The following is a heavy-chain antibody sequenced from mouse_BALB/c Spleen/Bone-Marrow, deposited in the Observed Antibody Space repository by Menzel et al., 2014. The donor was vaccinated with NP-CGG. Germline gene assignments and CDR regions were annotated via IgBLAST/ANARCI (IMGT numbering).Heavy chain of an antibody. CDR3: AGGVGRAFDY. CDR2: INPSTGYT. V-gene: IGHV1-7*01. Sequence: VQLQQSGAELAKPGASVKMSCKASGYTFTSYWMHWVKRRPGQGLEWIGYINPSTGYTEYNQKFKDKATLTADKSSSTAYMQLSSLTSEDSAGCYGAGGVGRAFDYWGQGTTLTVSS. CDR1: GYTFTSYW. D-gene: IGHD4-1*01. J-gene: IGHJ2*01.